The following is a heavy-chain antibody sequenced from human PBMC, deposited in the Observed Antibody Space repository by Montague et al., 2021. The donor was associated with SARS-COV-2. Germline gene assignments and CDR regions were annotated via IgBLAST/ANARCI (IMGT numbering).Heavy chain of an antibody. V-gene: IGHV3-64*02. J-gene: IGHJ2*01. Sequence: SLRLSFSASGFPFSIYAIHWVRQAPGKGLEYVSAIGDRGINTYYADSVKGRFTISRDDSKNTVYLQMGSLKTEDMAVYYCAKEVPRWYFDLWGRGTPVTVSS. CDR1: GFPFSIYA. CDR2: IGDRGINT. CDR3: AKEVPRWYFDL.